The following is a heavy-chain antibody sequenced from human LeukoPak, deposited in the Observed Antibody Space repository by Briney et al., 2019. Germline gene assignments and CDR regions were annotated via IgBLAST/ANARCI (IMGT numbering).Heavy chain of an antibody. CDR1: GGSINSYY. D-gene: IGHD2-8*01. Sequence: KPSETLSLTCTVSGGSINSYYWSWIRQPAGKGLEWIGRIYSSGSTNYNPSLKSRVSMSADTSKNQFSLRLSSVTAADTAVYYCASSPYCTNGLCYQRNWFDPWGQGTLVTVSS. CDR2: IYSSGST. CDR3: ASSPYCTNGLCYQRNWFDP. J-gene: IGHJ5*02. V-gene: IGHV4-4*07.